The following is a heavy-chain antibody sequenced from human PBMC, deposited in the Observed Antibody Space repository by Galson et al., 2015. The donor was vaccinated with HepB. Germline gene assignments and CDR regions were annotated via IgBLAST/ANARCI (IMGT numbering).Heavy chain of an antibody. D-gene: IGHD3-10*01. Sequence: SLRLSCAASGFIYSSYAMAWVRQAPVKGLEWVSTISGSGGGTYYADSVKGRFTISRDNSKNTLYLQMDSLRAEDTAVYYCALRGGVGWFDPWGQGILVTVSS. CDR1: GFIYSSYA. CDR2: ISGSGGGT. CDR3: ALRGGVGWFDP. V-gene: IGHV3-23*01. J-gene: IGHJ5*02.